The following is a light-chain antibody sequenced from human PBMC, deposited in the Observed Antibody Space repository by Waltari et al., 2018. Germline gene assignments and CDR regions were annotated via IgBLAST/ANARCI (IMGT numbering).Light chain of an antibody. V-gene: IGLV8-61*01. CDR3: LLYMGSGIWV. J-gene: IGLJ3*02. CDR1: SGSLSSTSY. Sequence: QTVVTQEPSLSVSPGGTVTLTCALNSGSLSSTSYASWYQQTPGQAPRPFVDKTSTRSSGVSDRFSGSSLGNKAALTITGAQADDESDYYCLLYMGSGIWVFGGGTKLTVL. CDR2: KTS.